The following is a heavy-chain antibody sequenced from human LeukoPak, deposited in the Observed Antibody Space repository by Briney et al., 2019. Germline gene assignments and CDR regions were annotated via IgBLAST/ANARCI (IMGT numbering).Heavy chain of an antibody. Sequence: SETLSLTCAVSGYSISSGYYWGWIRQPPGKGLEWVGSIYHSGSTYYNPSLKSRVTISVGTSKDQFSLKLSSVTAADTAVYYCARLGLTIFGVVTIFDYWGQGTLVTVSS. D-gene: IGHD3-3*01. J-gene: IGHJ4*02. CDR3: ARLGLTIFGVVTIFDY. CDR2: IYHSGST. V-gene: IGHV4-38-2*01. CDR1: GYSISSGYY.